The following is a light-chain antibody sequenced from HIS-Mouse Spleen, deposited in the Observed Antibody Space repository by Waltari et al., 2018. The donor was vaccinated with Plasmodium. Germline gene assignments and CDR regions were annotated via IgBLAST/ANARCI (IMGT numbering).Light chain of an antibody. Sequence: QTVVTQEPSFSVSPGGTVTLPCGLRYGQVSTSYYPSWYQQTPGQAPRTLIYSTNTRSSGVPDRFSGSILGNKAALTITGAQADDESDYYCVLYMGSGIWVFGGGTKLTVL. CDR3: VLYMGSGIWV. CDR2: STN. V-gene: IGLV8-61*01. CDR1: YGQVSTSYY. J-gene: IGLJ2*01.